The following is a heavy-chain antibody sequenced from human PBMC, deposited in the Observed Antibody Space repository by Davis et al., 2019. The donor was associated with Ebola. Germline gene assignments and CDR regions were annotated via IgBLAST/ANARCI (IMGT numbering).Heavy chain of an antibody. CDR2: INHSGGP. D-gene: IGHD1-14*01. CDR3: ATTGVGVNPFDY. V-gene: IGHV4-34*01. J-gene: IGHJ4*01. CDR1: GGSFSGYY. Sequence: MPSETLSLTCGVYGGSFSGYYWGWIRQPPGKGLEWIGEINHSGGPNYNPSLKSRVTISVDKSKNQFSLKLSSVTAADTAMYYCATTGVGVNPFDYWGHGTLVTVSA.